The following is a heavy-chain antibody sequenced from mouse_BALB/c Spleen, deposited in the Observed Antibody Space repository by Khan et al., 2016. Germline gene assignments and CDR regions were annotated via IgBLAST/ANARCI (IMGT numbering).Heavy chain of an antibody. CDR2: ISYTGST. J-gene: IGHJ1*01. Sequence: QLEESGPGLVKPSQSLSLTCTVTGYSITSDYAWNWIRQFPGNKLEWMGYISYTGSTRYNPSLKSRISFTRDTSKNQFFLQLNSVTTEDTVTYYGARSTTATRYFDVWGAGTTVTVSS. CDR3: ARSTTATRYFDV. D-gene: IGHD1-2*01. CDR1: GYSITSDYA. V-gene: IGHV3-2*02.